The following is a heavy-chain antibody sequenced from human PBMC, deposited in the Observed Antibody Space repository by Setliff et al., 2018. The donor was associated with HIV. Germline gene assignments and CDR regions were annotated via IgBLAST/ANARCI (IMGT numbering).Heavy chain of an antibody. CDR2: ISSSSSTI. D-gene: IGHD3-10*01. CDR1: GFTFSSYS. CDR3: ARQEGIFPNWYFDL. J-gene: IGHJ2*01. V-gene: IGHV3-48*01. Sequence: PGGSLRLSCAASGFTFSSYSMNWVRQAPGKGLEWVSYISSSSSTIYYADSVKGRFAISRDNAKNSLYLQMNSLRAEDTAVYYCARQEGIFPNWYFDLWGRGTLGTVSS.